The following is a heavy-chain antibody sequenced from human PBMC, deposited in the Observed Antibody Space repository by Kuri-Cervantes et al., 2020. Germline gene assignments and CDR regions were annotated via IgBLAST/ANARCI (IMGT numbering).Heavy chain of an antibody. J-gene: IGHJ4*02. CDR2: ISYDGSNK. Sequence: SCAASGFTFSSYSMNWVRQAPGKGLEWVAVISYDGSNKYYADSVKGRFTISRDNSKNTLYLQMNSLRAEDTAVYYCARDSNPELYCSSTSCYDLLGWDYWGQGTLVTVSS. V-gene: IGHV3-30*05. CDR1: GFTFSSYS. CDR3: ARDSNPELYCSSTSCYDLLGWDY. D-gene: IGHD2-2*01.